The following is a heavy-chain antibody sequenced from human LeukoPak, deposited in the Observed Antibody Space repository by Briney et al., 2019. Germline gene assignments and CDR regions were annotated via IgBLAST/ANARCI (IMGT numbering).Heavy chain of an antibody. CDR3: ARSDWSDH. Sequence: GGSLRLSCAASGFTFSNYWMHWVRQVPGKGLVWVSRINTDESTASYADSVKGRFTISRDNAKNTLYLQMNSLRGEDTAVYYCARSDWSDHWGQGSLVTVSS. CDR1: GFTFSNYW. J-gene: IGHJ5*02. V-gene: IGHV3-74*01. CDR2: INTDESTA.